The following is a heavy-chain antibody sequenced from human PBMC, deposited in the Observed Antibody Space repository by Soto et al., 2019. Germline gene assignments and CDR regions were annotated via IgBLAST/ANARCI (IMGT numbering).Heavy chain of an antibody. Sequence: PGGSLRLSCAASGFTFSSYGMHWVRQAPGKGLEWVAVIWYDGSNKYYADSVKGRFTISRDNSKNTLYLQMNSLRAEDTAVYYCAREGPYNWNYCAPVYYFDYWGQGTLVTISS. CDR1: GFTFSSYG. V-gene: IGHV3-33*01. D-gene: IGHD1-7*01. CDR3: AREGPYNWNYCAPVYYFDY. J-gene: IGHJ4*02. CDR2: IWYDGSNK.